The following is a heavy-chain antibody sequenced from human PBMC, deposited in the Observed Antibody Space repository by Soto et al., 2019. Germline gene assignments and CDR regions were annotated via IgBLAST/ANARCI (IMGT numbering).Heavy chain of an antibody. CDR1: GGSFSGYY. CDR2: INHSGST. Sequence: SETLSLTCAVYGGSFSGYYWSWIRQPPGKGLEWIGEINHSGSTNYNPSLKSRVTISVDTSKNQFSLKLSSVTAADTAVYYCARGLAVPKRWNGDHYYYGMDVWGQGTTVTVSS. J-gene: IGHJ6*02. V-gene: IGHV4-34*01. D-gene: IGHD1-1*01. CDR3: ARGLAVPKRWNGDHYYYGMDV.